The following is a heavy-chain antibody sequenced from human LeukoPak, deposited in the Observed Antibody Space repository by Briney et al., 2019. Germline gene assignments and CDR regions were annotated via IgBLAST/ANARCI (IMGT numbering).Heavy chain of an antibody. J-gene: IGHJ5*02. CDR3: ARGRDWLRWFDP. V-gene: IGHV1-8*03. Sequence: ASVKVSCKASGYTFTSYDINWVRQATGQGLEWLGWMNPNSGNTGYAQKFQGRVTITRNTSIGTAYMELGSLTSEDTAVYYCARGRDWLRWFDPWGQGTLVSVSS. CDR2: MNPNSGNT. D-gene: IGHD3/OR15-3a*01. CDR1: GYTFTSYD.